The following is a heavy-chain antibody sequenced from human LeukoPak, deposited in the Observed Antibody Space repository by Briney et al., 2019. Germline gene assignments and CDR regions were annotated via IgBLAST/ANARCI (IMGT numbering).Heavy chain of an antibody. CDR1: GFTFGIYA. V-gene: IGHV3-23*01. Sequence: PGGSLRLSCAASGFTFGIYAVSWVRQAPGQGLDWVSAISARDGSTYYADSVKGRFTISRDNSKNTLYLQMNSLRAEDTAVYYCARRSGIAVAGAFDYWGQGTLVTVSS. CDR2: ISARDGST. D-gene: IGHD6-19*01. J-gene: IGHJ4*02. CDR3: ARRSGIAVAGAFDY.